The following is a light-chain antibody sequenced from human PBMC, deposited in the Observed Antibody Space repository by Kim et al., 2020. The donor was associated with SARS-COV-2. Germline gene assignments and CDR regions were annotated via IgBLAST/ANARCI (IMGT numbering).Light chain of an antibody. Sequence: DIVMTQSPDSLAVSLGERATINCKSSQSVLYNSNNKNYLAWYQQKPGQPPKLLIYWASTRESGVPDRFSGSGSGTDFTLTISSLQAEDVAVYYCQQYYSSPPTLGPGTKVDIK. CDR2: WAS. CDR1: QSVLYNSNNKNY. J-gene: IGKJ3*01. V-gene: IGKV4-1*01. CDR3: QQYYSSPPT.